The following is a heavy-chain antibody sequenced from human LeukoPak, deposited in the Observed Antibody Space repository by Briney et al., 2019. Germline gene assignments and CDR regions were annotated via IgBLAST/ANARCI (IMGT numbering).Heavy chain of an antibody. J-gene: IGHJ4*02. V-gene: IGHV1-69*13. CDR1: DYTFSNYG. D-gene: IGHD3-10*01. CDR2: IIPIFGTA. CDR3: ARGHGSGSYYSLDY. Sequence: ASVKVSCKASDYTFSNYGISWVRQAPGQGLEWMGGIIPIFGTANYAQRFQGRVTITADESTSTAYMELSSLRSEDTAVYYCARGHGSGSYYSLDYWGQGTLVTVSS.